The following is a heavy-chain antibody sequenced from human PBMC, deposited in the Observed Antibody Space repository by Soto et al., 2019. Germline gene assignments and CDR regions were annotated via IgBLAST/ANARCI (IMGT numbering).Heavy chain of an antibody. Sequence: GGSLRLSCAASGFTFSSYAMSWVRQAPGKGLEWVSAISGSGGSTYYADSVKGRFTISRDNSKNTLYLQMNSLRAEDTAVYYCAKVFSTGDIVAPGLDYWGQGTLVTVSS. CDR2: ISGSGGST. D-gene: IGHD5-12*01. J-gene: IGHJ4*02. CDR3: AKVFSTGDIVAPGLDY. V-gene: IGHV3-23*01. CDR1: GFTFSSYA.